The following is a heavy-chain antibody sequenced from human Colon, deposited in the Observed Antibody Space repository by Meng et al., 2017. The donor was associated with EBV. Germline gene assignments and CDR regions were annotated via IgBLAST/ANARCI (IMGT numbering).Heavy chain of an antibody. CDR1: CGSISQGDYY. D-gene: IGHD5-12*01. V-gene: IGHV4-30-4*01. Sequence: VRVHQVAAGMFKPSPTLCPSCTVSCGSISQGDYYWSWIRQPPGKGLEWIGYIYYSGSTYYNPSLKSRVTISVDTSKNQFSLKLSSVTAADTAVYYCARDRGGLGAFDYWGQGTLVTVSS. CDR3: ARDRGGLGAFDY. CDR2: IYYSGST. J-gene: IGHJ4*02.